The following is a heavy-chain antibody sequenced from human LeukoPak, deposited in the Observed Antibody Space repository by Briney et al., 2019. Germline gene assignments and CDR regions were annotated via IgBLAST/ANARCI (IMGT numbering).Heavy chain of an antibody. CDR3: ASSYDYVWGSYRYSSYYFDY. CDR1: GGSISSYY. CDR2: IYYSGST. D-gene: IGHD3-16*02. V-gene: IGHV4-59*01. J-gene: IGHJ4*02. Sequence: SETLSLTCTVSGGSISSYYWSWIRQPPGKGLEWIGYIYYSGSTNYNPSLKSRVTISVDTSKNQFSLKLSSVTAADTAVYYCASSYDYVWGSYRYSSYYFDYWGKGTLVTVSS.